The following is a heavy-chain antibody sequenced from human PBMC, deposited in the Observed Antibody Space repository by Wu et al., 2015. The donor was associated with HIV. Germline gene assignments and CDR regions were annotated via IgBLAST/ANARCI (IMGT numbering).Heavy chain of an antibody. D-gene: IGHD6-13*01. Sequence: QVQLVQSGAEVKKPGASVKVSCKASGYTFTGYYMHWVRQAPGQGLEWMGWINPNSGGTNYAQKFQGRVTMTRDTSISTAYMELSRLRSDDTAVYYCARDISRPKVAAAGTGAYWGQGTLVTVSS. CDR2: INPNSGGT. CDR1: GYTFTGYY. V-gene: IGHV1-2*02. CDR3: ARDISRPKVAAAGTGAY. J-gene: IGHJ4*02.